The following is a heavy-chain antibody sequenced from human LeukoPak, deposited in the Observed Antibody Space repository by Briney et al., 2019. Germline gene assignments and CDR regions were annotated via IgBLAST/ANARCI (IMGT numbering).Heavy chain of an antibody. CDR3: ARAEGGYDPLNWIDP. Sequence: ASVKVSCKASGYTFSSHGIGWVRQAPGQGLEWVGWISAHTGNTNYAQKVQGRVTMTTDTSTSTAYMELRSLTSDDTAVYYCARAEGGYDPLNWIDPWGQGTLVIVSS. V-gene: IGHV1-18*01. J-gene: IGHJ5*02. CDR1: GYTFSSHG. CDR2: ISAHTGNT. D-gene: IGHD5-12*01.